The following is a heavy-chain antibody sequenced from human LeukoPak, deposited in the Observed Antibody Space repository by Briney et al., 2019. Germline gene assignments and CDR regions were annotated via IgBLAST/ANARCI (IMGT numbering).Heavy chain of an antibody. J-gene: IGHJ6*03. D-gene: IGHD3-10*01. CDR1: GYTFTIYG. CDR3: ARGPSITMVRGGQWYYYMDV. Sequence: ASVKVSFKASGYTFTIYGISWVRQAPGQGLEWMGWISAYNGNTNYAQKLQGRVTMTRDTSTSTVYMELSSLRSEDTAVYYCARGPSITMVRGGQWYYYMDVWGKGTTVTISS. V-gene: IGHV1-18*01. CDR2: ISAYNGNT.